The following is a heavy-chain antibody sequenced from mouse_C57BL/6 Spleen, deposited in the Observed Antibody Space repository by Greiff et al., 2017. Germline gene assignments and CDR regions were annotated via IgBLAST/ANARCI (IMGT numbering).Heavy chain of an antibody. CDR1: GYTFTSYW. CDR3: ARNSPYFDY. V-gene: IGHV1-50*01. J-gene: IGHJ2*01. D-gene: IGHD2-12*01. CDR2: IDPSDSYT. Sequence: QVQLQQPGAELVKPGASVKLSCKASGYTFTSYWMQWVKQRPGQGLEWIGEIDPSDSYTNYNQKFKGKTTLTVDTSSSTAYMQLSSLTSADSAVYYCARNSPYFDYWGQGTTLTVSS.